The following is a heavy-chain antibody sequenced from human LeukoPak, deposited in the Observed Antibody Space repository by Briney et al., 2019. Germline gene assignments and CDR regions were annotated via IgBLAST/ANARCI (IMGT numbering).Heavy chain of an antibody. V-gene: IGHV3-23*01. CDR3: AKERKYCSGGSCYHGDAFDI. CDR1: GFTFSSYA. J-gene: IGHJ3*02. D-gene: IGHD2-15*01. CDR2: ISGSGGST. Sequence: GSLRLSCAASGFTFSSYAMSWVRQAPGKGLEWVSAISGSGGSTYYADSVKGRFTISRDNSKNTLYLQMNSLRAEDTAVYYCAKERKYCSGGSCYHGDAFDIWGQGTMVTVSS.